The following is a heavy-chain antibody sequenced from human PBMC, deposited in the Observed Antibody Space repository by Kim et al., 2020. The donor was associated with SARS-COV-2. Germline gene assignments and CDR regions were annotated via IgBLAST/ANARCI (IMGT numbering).Heavy chain of an antibody. D-gene: IGHD6-19*01. V-gene: IGHV4-39*01. Sequence: FNPSLKSRVPIPVDTSRNQFSLKLISVTAADTAIYYCATTLGYTSGWFDYWGRGTLVTVSS. CDR3: ATTLGYTSGWFDY. J-gene: IGHJ4*02.